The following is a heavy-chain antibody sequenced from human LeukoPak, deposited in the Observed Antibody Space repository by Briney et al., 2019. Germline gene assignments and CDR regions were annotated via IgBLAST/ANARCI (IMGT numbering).Heavy chain of an antibody. J-gene: IGHJ6*02. CDR3: AKAVWFGEFDYYFFGLDV. D-gene: IGHD3-10*01. CDR1: GFTFGSYA. CDR2: ISGSGGDR. Sequence: GGSLRLSCAASGFTFGSYAMSWVRQAPGKGLEWVSAISGSGGDRYYADSVKGRFTFSRDNSKNTLYLQMNSLRPEDTALYYCAKAVWFGEFDYYFFGLDVWGQGTTVTVSS. V-gene: IGHV3-23*01.